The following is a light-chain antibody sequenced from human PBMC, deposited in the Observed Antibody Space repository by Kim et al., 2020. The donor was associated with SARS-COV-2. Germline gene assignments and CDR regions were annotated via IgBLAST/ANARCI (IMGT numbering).Light chain of an antibody. J-gene: IGLJ2*01. CDR3: SSYTSSSTPVV. V-gene: IGLV2-14*03. CDR2: DVS. Sequence: LTQPASVSGSPGQSITISCTGTSSDVGGYNYVSWYQQHPGKAPKLMIYDVSNRPSGVSNRFSGSKSGNTASLTISGLQAEDEADYYCSSYTSSSTPVVFGGGTQLTVL. CDR1: SSDVGGYNY.